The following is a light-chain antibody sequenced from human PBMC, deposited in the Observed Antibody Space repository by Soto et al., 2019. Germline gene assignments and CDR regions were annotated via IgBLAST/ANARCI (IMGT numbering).Light chain of an antibody. CDR1: SSDVGGYNY. CDR2: DVS. Sequence: QSALTQTASVSGSPGQSITISCTGTSSDVGGYNYVSWYQQHPGKAPKLMIYDVSNRPSGVSNRFSGSKSGNTASLTISGLQAEDEADYYCSSYTSCSTRVFGGGTKLTVL. V-gene: IGLV2-14*01. CDR3: SSYTSCSTRV. J-gene: IGLJ2*01.